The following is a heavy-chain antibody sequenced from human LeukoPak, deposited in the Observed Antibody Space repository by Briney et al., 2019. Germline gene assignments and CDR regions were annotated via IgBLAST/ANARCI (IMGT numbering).Heavy chain of an antibody. CDR3: ARLRSNYVETYYYYYYYMDV. J-gene: IGHJ6*03. CDR2: IYHSGST. CDR1: GGSISSSNW. V-gene: IGHV4-4*02. D-gene: IGHD4-11*01. Sequence: PSETLSLTCAVSGGSISSSNWWSWVRQPPGKGLEWIGEIYHSGSTNYNPSLKSRVTISVDTSKNQFSLKLSSVTAADTAVYYCARLRSNYVETYYYYYYYMDVWGKGTTVTVSS.